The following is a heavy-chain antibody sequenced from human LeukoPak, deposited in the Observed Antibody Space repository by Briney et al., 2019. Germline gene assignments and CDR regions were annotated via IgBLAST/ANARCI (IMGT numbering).Heavy chain of an antibody. CDR1: GFTFSSYS. J-gene: IGHJ4*02. CDR3: ARLSGYCSSISCYGHFDY. D-gene: IGHD2-2*01. Sequence: GGSLRLSCAASGFTFSSYSMNWVRQAPGKGLEWVSSISSSTTYIYYADSVKGRFTISRDNAKNSLYLQMNSLRAEDTAVYYCARLSGYCSSISCYGHFDYWGQGTLVTVSS. CDR2: ISSSTTYI. V-gene: IGHV3-21*01.